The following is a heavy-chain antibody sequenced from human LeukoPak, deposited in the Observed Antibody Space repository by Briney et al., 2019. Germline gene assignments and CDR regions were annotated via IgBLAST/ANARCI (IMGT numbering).Heavy chain of an antibody. CDR2: ISSSSSYI. J-gene: IGHJ4*02. V-gene: IGHV3-21*01. CDR3: ARVSPCSSTSCPDY. Sequence: PGGSLRLSCAASGFTFSSYSMNWVRQAPGKGLEWVSSISSSSSYIYYADLVKGRFTISRDNAKNSLYLQMNSLRAEDTAVYYCARVSPCSSTSCPDYWGQGTLVTVSS. CDR1: GFTFSSYS. D-gene: IGHD2-2*01.